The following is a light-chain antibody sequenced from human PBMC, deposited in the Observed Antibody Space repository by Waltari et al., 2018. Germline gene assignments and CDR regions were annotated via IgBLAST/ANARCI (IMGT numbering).Light chain of an antibody. J-gene: IGKJ2*01. CDR2: EAS. CDR3: KQYDSDSIT. V-gene: IGKV1-5*03. CDR1: QSISTW. Sequence: DIQMTQSPSTLSASVGDRVTISCRASQSISTWLAWYQQKPGKAPQLLIYEASNLENGVPSRFSGSGSGTDFTLTISSMQADDFATYYCKQYDSDSITFGQGTKLEI.